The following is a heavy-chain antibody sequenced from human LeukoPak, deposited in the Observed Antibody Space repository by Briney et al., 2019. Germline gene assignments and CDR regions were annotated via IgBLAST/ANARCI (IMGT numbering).Heavy chain of an antibody. V-gene: IGHV1-46*01. J-gene: IGHJ4*02. D-gene: IGHD5-24*01. Sequence: ASVTVSCKASGYTFTSYYMHWVRQAPGQGLEWMGIINPSGGSTSYAQKFQGRVTMTRDTSTSTLYMELSSLRPEDTAVYYCARDVWSEMGTILREVVSDYWGQGTLVTVSS. CDR2: INPSGGST. CDR1: GYTFTSYY. CDR3: ARDVWSEMGTILREVVSDY.